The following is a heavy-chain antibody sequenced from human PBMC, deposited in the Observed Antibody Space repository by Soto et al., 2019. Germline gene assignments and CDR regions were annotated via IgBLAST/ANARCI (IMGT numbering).Heavy chain of an antibody. Sequence: PGGSLRLSCAASGFTFYTYGMHWVRQVPGKGLQWVAIIWYDGGTKYYADSVRGRFTVSRDNSKNTLYLQMNSLRDEDTAVYFCARVHCTTELCSGLYFYYALDVWGQGTTVTVSS. CDR2: IWYDGGTK. J-gene: IGHJ6*02. D-gene: IGHD2-21*01. CDR3: ARVHCTTELCSGLYFYYALDV. V-gene: IGHV3-33*01. CDR1: GFTFYTYG.